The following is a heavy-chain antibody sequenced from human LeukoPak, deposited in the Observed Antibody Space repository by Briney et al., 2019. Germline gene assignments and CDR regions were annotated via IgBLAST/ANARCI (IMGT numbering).Heavy chain of an antibody. D-gene: IGHD4-17*01. CDR2: INPNSGST. J-gene: IGHJ4*02. V-gene: IGHV1-2*02. CDR3: ARRGNYGDYFDY. CDR1: GYTFTVYY. Sequence: ASVTVSFKASGYTFTVYYMHWVRQGPGQGLEGMGWINPNSGSTNYAQKFQGRVTMTRDTSISTAFMDLSRLRSDDTAVYYCARRGNYGDYFDYWGQGTLVTVSS.